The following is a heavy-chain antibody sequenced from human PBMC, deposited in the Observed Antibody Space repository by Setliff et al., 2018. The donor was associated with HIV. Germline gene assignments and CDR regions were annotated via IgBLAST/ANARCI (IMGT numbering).Heavy chain of an antibody. CDR1: GFTFNHYA. CDR2: TNPQSDIA. CDR3: VRVGPWYYARSGYLASWDY. D-gene: IGHD3-22*01. Sequence: SSVKVSCKASGFTFNHYALSWVRQAPGQRPEWMGGTNPQSDIANYAQRFQGRVTITADHSTTTTYMELTSLRADDTAVYYCVRVGPWYYARSGYLASWDYWGQGTLVTVSS. J-gene: IGHJ4*02. V-gene: IGHV1-69*10.